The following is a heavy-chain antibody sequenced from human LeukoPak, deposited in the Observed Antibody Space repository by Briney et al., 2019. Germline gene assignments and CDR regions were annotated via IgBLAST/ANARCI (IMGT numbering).Heavy chain of an antibody. CDR2: ISAYNGNT. J-gene: IGHJ4*02. V-gene: IGHV1-18*01. CDR1: GYTFTSYG. Sequence: GASVKVSCKASGYTFTSYGISWVRQAPGQGLEWMGWISAYNGNTNYAQKLQGRVTMTTDTPTSTAYMELRGLRSDDTAVYYCARRSTLYSSGWFYFDYWGQGTLVTVSS. CDR3: ARRSTLYSSGWFYFDY. D-gene: IGHD6-19*01.